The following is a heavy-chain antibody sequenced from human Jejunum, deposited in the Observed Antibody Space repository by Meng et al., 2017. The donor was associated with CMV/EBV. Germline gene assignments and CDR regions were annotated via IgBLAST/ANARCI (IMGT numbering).Heavy chain of an antibody. CDR3: AGFSGFDYNYFSLNR. Sequence: CGFAFRGFAMHWFRQAPGKGPEWVALISSDGNNHYYADSVKGRFTISRDNSKNTLYLQMNSLRPEDTAVYYCAGFSGFDYNYFSLNRWGQGTLVTVSS. CDR1: GFAFRGFA. J-gene: IGHJ4*02. CDR2: ISSDGNNH. V-gene: IGHV3-30-3*01. D-gene: IGHD3-16*01.